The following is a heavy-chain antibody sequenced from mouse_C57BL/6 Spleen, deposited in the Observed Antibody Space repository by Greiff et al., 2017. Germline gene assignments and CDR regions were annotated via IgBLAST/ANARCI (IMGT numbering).Heavy chain of an antibody. CDR3: ARGASYYDCSYAMDD. J-gene: IGHJ4*01. CDR1: GYTFTSYW. Sequence: QVQLQQPGAELVLPGASVKLSCKASGYTFTSYWMHWVKQRPGQGLEWIGEIDPSDSYTNSNQKFKGKSPLTVAKSSSTAYMQLSSLTSEDSAVYYCARGASYYDCSYAMDDWGQGTSVTVSS. V-gene: IGHV1-69*01. D-gene: IGHD2-4*01. CDR2: IDPSDSYT.